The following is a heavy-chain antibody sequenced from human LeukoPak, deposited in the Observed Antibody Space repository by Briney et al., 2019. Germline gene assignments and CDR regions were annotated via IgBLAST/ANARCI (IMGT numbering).Heavy chain of an antibody. J-gene: IGHJ4*02. CDR3: ARVLPRYYAFWSGSSDY. CDR1: GGSFSGYY. V-gene: IGHV4-34*01. CDR2: INHSGST. D-gene: IGHD3-3*01. Sequence: SETLSLTCADYGGSFSGYYWSWIRQPPGKGLEWIGEINHSGSTNYNPSLKSRVTISVDTSKNQFSLKLSSVTAADTAVYYCARVLPRYYAFWSGSSDYWGQGTLATVSS.